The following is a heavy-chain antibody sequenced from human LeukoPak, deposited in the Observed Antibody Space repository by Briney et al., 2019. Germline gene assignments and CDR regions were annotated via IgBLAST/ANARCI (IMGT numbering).Heavy chain of an antibody. CDR2: ISSSGSTI. CDR1: GFTFSDYY. Sequence: GGSLRLSCAASGFTFSDYYMSWIRQAPGKGLEWVSYISSSGSTIYYADSVKARFTISRDNAKNSLYLQMNSLRAEDTAVYYCARGIVSSSSTYYYYYYMDVWGKGTTVTVSS. D-gene: IGHD6-6*01. CDR3: ARGIVSSSSTYYYYYYMDV. J-gene: IGHJ6*03. V-gene: IGHV3-11*01.